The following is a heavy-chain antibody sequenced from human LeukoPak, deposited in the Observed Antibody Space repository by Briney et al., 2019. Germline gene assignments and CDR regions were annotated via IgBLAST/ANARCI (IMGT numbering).Heavy chain of an antibody. D-gene: IGHD3-9*01. J-gene: IGHJ6*02. CDR2: IYYSGST. CDR3: ARANENYDIVPGRMDV. Sequence: EASETLSLTCTVSGGSVSSDIYYWNWIRQPPGKGLEWIGYIYYSGSTNYNPSLKSRATISVDTSKNQFSLKLSSVTAADTAVYYCARANENYDIVPGRMDVWGQGTTVTVSS. V-gene: IGHV4-61*01. CDR1: GGSVSSDIYY.